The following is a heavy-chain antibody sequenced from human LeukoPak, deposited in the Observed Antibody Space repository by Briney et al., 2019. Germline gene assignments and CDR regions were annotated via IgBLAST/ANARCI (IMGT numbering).Heavy chain of an antibody. Sequence: ASVKVSCKASGYTFTGYYIHWVRQAPGQGLEWMGWINPNSGSTNYAQKFQGRVTMTRDTSFSTAYMELSRLSSDDTAVYYCARIGKQLNWFDPWGQGTLVTVSS. J-gene: IGHJ5*02. CDR2: INPNSGST. V-gene: IGHV1-2*02. D-gene: IGHD6-13*01. CDR3: ARIGKQLNWFDP. CDR1: GYTFTGYY.